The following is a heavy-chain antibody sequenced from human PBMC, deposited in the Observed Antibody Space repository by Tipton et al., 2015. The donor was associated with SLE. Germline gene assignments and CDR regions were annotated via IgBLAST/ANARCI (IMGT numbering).Heavy chain of an antibody. J-gene: IGHJ1*01. CDR2: IYYSVSA. Sequence: TLSLTCTVSSGSLSSSSYYWGWIRQPPGKGLEWIGSIYYSVSAYYNPSLKSRVTISVDTSKNQFSLKLSSVTAADTAVYYCATGDLTEYFQHWGQGTLVTVSS. CDR3: ATGDLTEYFQH. CDR1: SGSLSSSSYY. V-gene: IGHV4-39*07. D-gene: IGHD1-14*01.